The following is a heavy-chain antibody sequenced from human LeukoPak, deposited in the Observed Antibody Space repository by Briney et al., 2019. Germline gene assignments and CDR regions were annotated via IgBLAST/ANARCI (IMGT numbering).Heavy chain of an antibody. Sequence: SETLSLTCAVYGGSFSGYYWSWIRQPPGKGLEWIGEINHSGSTNYNPSLKSRVTISVDTSKNQFSLKLSSVTAADTAVYYCARLTTVTGKYYHYYGMDVWGQGTTVTVSS. CDR3: ARLTTVTGKYYHYYGMDV. V-gene: IGHV4-34*01. J-gene: IGHJ6*02. CDR2: INHSGST. CDR1: GGSFSGYY. D-gene: IGHD4-17*01.